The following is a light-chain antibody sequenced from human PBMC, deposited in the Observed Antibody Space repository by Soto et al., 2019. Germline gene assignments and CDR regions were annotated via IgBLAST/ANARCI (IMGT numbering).Light chain of an antibody. V-gene: IGLV2-14*01. J-gene: IGLJ2*01. CDR1: SSDVGGYNY. CDR2: DVS. CDR3: SSYTSSSTVE. Sequence: QSALTQPASVSGSPGQSITISCTGTSSDVGGYNYVSWYQQHPGKAPILMIYDVSNRPSGVSNRFSGSKSGNTASLTISGLQAEDEADYHCSSYTSSSTVEFGGGTQLTVL.